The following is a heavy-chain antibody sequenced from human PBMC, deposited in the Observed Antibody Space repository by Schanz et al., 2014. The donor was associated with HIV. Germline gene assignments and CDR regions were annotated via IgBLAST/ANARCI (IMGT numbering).Heavy chain of an antibody. Sequence: EVQLVESGGGLVQPGGSLRLSCAASGFTFSRYWMTWVRQAPGKGLEWVANIKEDGSEKYHADSVKGRFTISRDNAKNSLCLQMESLRAEDTAVYYCAKPEYDSRGNSQSHFDSWGQGTLVTVSP. V-gene: IGHV3-7*01. D-gene: IGHD3-22*01. CDR1: GFTFSRYW. CDR3: AKPEYDSRGNSQSHFDS. CDR2: IKEDGSEK. J-gene: IGHJ4*02.